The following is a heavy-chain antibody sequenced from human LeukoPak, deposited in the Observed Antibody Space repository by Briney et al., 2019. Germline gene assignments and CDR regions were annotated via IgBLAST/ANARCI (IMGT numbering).Heavy chain of an antibody. CDR2: IKQDGSEK. D-gene: IGHD2-8*01. V-gene: IGHV3-7*01. J-gene: IGHJ6*03. CDR1: GFTFSSYW. CDR3: ARVGRDIVLMVYAINYYYYMDV. Sequence: PGGSLRLSCAASGFTFSSYWMSWVRQAPGKGLEWVANIKQDGSEKYYVDSVKGRFTISRDNAKNSLYLQMNSLRAEDTAVYYCARVGRDIVLMVYAINYYYYMDVWGKGTTVTVSS.